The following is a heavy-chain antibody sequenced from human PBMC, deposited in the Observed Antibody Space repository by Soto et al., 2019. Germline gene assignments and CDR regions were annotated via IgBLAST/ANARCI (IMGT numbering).Heavy chain of an antibody. CDR2: MYYSGNT. J-gene: IGHJ6*02. Sequence: SITCSVSCGSTSSRGCYLGWLRQPPGKGLEWIGSMYYSGNTHYNPSLKSRVTISVDTSKNQLSLKLSSVIAADTAVYYCARHLSGSSVYYAMDVWGQGTTVTVSS. D-gene: IGHD6-6*01. CDR1: CGSTSSRGCY. CDR3: ARHLSGSSVYYAMDV. V-gene: IGHV4-39*01.